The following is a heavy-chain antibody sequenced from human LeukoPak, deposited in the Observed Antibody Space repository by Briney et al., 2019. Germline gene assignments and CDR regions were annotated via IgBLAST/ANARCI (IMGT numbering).Heavy chain of an antibody. J-gene: IGHJ4*02. CDR3: VKDNPLDY. Sequence: GGSLRLSCAASGFTVSSNYMSWVRQAPGKGLEWVSVIYSGGSTYYADSVKGRFTISRDNSKNTLYLHINSLRAEDTAVYYCVKDNPLDYWGQGTLVIVSS. D-gene: IGHD1-14*01. CDR2: IYSGGST. V-gene: IGHV3-66*02. CDR1: GFTVSSNY.